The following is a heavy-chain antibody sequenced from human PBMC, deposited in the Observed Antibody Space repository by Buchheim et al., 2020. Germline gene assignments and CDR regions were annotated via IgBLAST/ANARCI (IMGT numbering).Heavy chain of an antibody. V-gene: IGHV3-30*04. CDR2: ISYDGSNK. CDR3: AREETALDY. CDR1: GFTFSSYA. Sequence: QVQLVESGGGVVQPGRSLRLSCAAPGFTFSSYAMHWVRQAPGKGLEWVAVISYDGSNKYYADSVKGRFTISRDNSKNTLYLQMNSLRAEDTAVYYCAREETALDYWGQGTL. J-gene: IGHJ4*02.